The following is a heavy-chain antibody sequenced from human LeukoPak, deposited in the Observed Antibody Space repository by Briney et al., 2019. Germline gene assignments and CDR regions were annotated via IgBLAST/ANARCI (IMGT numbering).Heavy chain of an antibody. CDR1: GFSFSSYD. V-gene: IGHV3-23*01. CDR3: AKGLFDSSGYSEHFDY. D-gene: IGHD3-22*01. J-gene: IGHJ4*02. CDR2: ILTSGDST. Sequence: GGSLRLSCAASGFSFSSYDMSWVRQAPGKGLEWVSGILTSGDSTYYADSVKGRFTISRDNSRDTLNLQMNSLRAEDTAVYYCAKGLFDSSGYSEHFDYWGQGTQVTVSS.